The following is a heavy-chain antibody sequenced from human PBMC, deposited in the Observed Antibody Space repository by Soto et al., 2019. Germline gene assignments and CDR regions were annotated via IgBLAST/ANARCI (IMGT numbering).Heavy chain of an antibody. J-gene: IGHJ4*02. Sequence: VQLLESGGGLVQPGGSLRLSCAASGFSFSSYAMVWVRQAPGKELEWVSVISARGGSSYFADSVKGRFTISRDNSKNVLSLEMNSLRADDTAIYFCAKGSIEYSASVDNWGQGTLVLVSS. D-gene: IGHD5-12*01. CDR1: GFSFSSYA. CDR3: AKGSIEYSASVDN. CDR2: ISARGGSS. V-gene: IGHV3-23*01.